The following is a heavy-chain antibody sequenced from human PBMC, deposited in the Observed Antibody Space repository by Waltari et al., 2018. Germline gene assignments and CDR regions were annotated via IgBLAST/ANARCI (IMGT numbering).Heavy chain of an antibody. CDR3: ARDLGHKVDV. J-gene: IGHJ6*02. CDR2: IYKSGNT. D-gene: IGHD3-16*01. V-gene: IGHV4-38-2*02. Sequence: QVQLQESGPGLLRPSETLSLTCAVSGYSLSPVASFWGWIRQPPGKGLEWIGSIYKSGNTFYNPSLKSPVNISVETSKNHFSLTLRSVTAADTAVYFCARDLGHKVDVWGQGTTVTVSS. CDR1: GYSLSPVASF.